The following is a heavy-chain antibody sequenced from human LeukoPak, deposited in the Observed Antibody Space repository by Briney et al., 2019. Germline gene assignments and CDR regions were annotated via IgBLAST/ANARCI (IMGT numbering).Heavy chain of an antibody. CDR3: ARSVFGGGSYSFDP. V-gene: IGHV4-4*07. CDR1: GGSISSHD. Sequence: SETLSLTCTVSGGSISSHDWTWIRQPAGKGLEWIGRIYISGSPNYNPSLKSRVTISVDTSKNQFSLKLSSVAAADAAVYYCARSVFGGGSYSFDPWGQGTLVTVSS. J-gene: IGHJ5*02. CDR2: IYISGSP. D-gene: IGHD1-26*01.